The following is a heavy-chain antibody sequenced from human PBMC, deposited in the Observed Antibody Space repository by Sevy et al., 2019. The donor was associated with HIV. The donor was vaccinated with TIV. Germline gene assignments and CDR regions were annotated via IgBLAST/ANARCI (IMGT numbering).Heavy chain of an antibody. D-gene: IGHD2-15*01. V-gene: IGHV1-8*01. CDR1: GYTFTSYD. Sequence: ASVKVSCKASGYTFTSYDINWVRQATGQGLEWMGWMNPNSGNTGYAQKFQGRVTMTRNTSISTAYMELSSLRSEDTAVYYCARKDKLPTTHYYYYYGMDVWGQGTTVTVSS. CDR2: MNPNSGNT. J-gene: IGHJ6*02. CDR3: ARKDKLPTTHYYYYYGMDV.